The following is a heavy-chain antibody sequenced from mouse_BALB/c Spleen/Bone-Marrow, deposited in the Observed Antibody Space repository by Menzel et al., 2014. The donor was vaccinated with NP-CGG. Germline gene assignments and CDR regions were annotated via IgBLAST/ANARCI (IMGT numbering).Heavy chain of an antibody. D-gene: IGHD1-1*01. Sequence: LVESGAELVRPGTSVKVSCKASGYAFSNYLIEWVKQRPGQGLEWIGAINPGSGDINYNEKFKGKAALTADKSSSTAYMQLSSLTSDDSAVYFCARFIATAYAMDYWGQGTSVTVSS. V-gene: IGHV1-54*01. CDR3: ARFIATAYAMDY. J-gene: IGHJ4*01. CDR1: GYAFSNYL. CDR2: INPGSGDI.